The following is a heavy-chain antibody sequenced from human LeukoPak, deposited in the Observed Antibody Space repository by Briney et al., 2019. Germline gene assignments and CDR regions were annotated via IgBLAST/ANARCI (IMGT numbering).Heavy chain of an antibody. V-gene: IGHV3-7*01. J-gene: IGHJ6*04. Sequence: GGSLRLSCAASGFTFSSYEMNWVRQAPGKGLEWVANIKQDGSEKYYVDSVKGRFTISRDNAKNSLYLQMNSLRAEDTAVYYCAELGITMIGGVWGKGTAVTISS. CDR2: IKQDGSEK. CDR1: GFTFSSYE. D-gene: IGHD3-10*02. CDR3: AELGITMIGGV.